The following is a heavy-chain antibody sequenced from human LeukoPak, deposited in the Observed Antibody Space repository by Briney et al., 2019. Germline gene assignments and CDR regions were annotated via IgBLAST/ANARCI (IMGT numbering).Heavy chain of an antibody. CDR3: ARGEGCSTTTCYYYYYMDV. CDR1: GYSFTGHY. D-gene: IGHD2-2*01. J-gene: IGHJ6*03. Sequence: ASVKVSCKASGYSFTGHYMHWVRQAPGQGLDWMGWINCNSGATNYAQKSQGRVTMTRDTSISTAYMELSGLRSDDTAVYYCARGEGCSTTTCYYYYYMDVWGKGTTVTVSS. CDR2: INCNSGAT. V-gene: IGHV1-2*02.